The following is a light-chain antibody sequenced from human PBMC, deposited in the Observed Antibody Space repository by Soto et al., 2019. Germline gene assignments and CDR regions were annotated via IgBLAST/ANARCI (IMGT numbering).Light chain of an antibody. Sequence: QSVLTQPPSASGTPGQRVTISCSGSSSNIGSNYVYWYQQLPGTAPKLLIYRNNQRPSGVPDRFSGSKSGNSASLAISGLRSEDEADYYCAAWEDSLSGVVVGGGTQLTVL. CDR3: AAWEDSLSGVV. V-gene: IGLV1-47*01. CDR1: SSNIGSNY. CDR2: RNN. J-gene: IGLJ2*01.